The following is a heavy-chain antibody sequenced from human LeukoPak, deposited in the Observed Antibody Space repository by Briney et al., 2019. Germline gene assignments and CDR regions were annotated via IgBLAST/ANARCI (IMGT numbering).Heavy chain of an antibody. CDR3: ARGRGNEYGDYDY. V-gene: IGHV4-34*01. CDR2: VDHSGST. D-gene: IGHD4-17*01. CDR1: GESLSGYS. Sequence: SETLSLTCAVYGESLSGYSCSWIRQPPGKGLEWIGEVDHSGSTNYNPSLKSRVTVSVETSKNQFSLNLDSVTAADTAVYYCARGRGNEYGDYDYWGQGTLVTVSS. J-gene: IGHJ4*02.